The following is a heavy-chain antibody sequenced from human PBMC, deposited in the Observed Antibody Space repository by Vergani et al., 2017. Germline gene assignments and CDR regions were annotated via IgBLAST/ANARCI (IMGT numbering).Heavy chain of an antibody. CDR1: GFTFNQHR. CDR2: TWYVGNNK. J-gene: IGHJ5*02. D-gene: IGHD5-12*01. CDR3: ARVLRLLYNRLVP. V-gene: IGHV3-33*01. Sequence: QVQLVESGGGVVQPGRSLRISCAASGFTFNQHRMHWVRQAPGKGLEWVAVTWYVGNNKQYADSVKGRFTLSRYNFKRTMYLQMNILRNEDTGVYYCARVLRLLYNRLVPWVQGTLVTVSS.